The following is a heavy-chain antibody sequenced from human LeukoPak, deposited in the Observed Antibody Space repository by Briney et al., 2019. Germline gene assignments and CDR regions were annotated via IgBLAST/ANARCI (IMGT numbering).Heavy chain of an antibody. CDR2: IYYSGST. V-gene: IGHV4-61*01. D-gene: IGHD5-24*01. CDR1: GGSISSSSYY. CDR3: ASGGEMAYFDY. J-gene: IGHJ4*02. Sequence: SETLSLTCTVSGGSISSSSYYWSWIRQPPGKGLEWIGYIYYSGSTNYNPSLKSRVTISVDTSKNQFSLKLSSVTAADTAVYYCASGGEMAYFDYWGQGTLVTVSS.